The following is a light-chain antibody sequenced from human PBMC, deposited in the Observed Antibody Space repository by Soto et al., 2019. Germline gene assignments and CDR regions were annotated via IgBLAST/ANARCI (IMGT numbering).Light chain of an antibody. Sequence: EIVLTQSPGNLSLSPGERATLSCRASQSLTSSYLAWYQQKPGQSPRLLMYGASSRATGIPDRFSGSGSETDFTLTISRLEPEDFAVYYCQQYGSPPWTFGQGTKVEIK. CDR1: QSLTSSY. J-gene: IGKJ1*01. V-gene: IGKV3-20*01. CDR2: GAS. CDR3: QQYGSPPWT.